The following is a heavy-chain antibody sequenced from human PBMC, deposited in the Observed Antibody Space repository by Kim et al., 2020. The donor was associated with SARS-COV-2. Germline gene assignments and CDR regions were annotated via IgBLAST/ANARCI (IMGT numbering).Heavy chain of an antibody. CDR1: GFTFSSYW. J-gene: IGHJ4*02. CDR2: IKQDGSEK. Sequence: GGSLRLSCAASGFTFSSYWMSWVRQAPGKGLEWEANIKQDGSEKYYVDSVKCRFTISRDNAKNSLYLQMNSLRDEDTAVYYCARVGSSSWYFDYWGQGTLVTVSS. D-gene: IGHD6-13*01. V-gene: IGHV3-7*01. CDR3: ARVGSSSWYFDY.